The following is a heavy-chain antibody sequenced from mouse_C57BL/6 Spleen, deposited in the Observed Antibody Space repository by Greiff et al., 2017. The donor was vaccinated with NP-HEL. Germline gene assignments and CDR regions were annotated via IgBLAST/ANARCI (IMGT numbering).Heavy chain of an antibody. Sequence: EVKLVESGPGLVKPSQSLSLTCSVTGYSITSGYYWNWIRQFPGNKLEWMGYISYDGSNNYNPSLKNRISITRDTSKNQFFLKLNSVTTEDTATYYCASGGGNYAMDYWGQGTSVTVSS. CDR3: ASGGGNYAMDY. CDR2: ISYDGSN. J-gene: IGHJ4*01. V-gene: IGHV3-6*01. D-gene: IGHD1-1*02. CDR1: GYSITSGYY.